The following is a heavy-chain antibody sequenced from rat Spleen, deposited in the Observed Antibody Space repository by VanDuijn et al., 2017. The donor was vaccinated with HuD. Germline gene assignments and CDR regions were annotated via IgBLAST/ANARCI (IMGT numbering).Heavy chain of an antibody. J-gene: IGHJ3*01. Sequence: EVQLVESGGGLVQPGRSLKLSCAASGFTFSDHYMAWIRQAPTKGLEWVASISPSGGSTYYRDSVKGRFTISRDNAKSTLYLQMNSLRSEDTATYYCTRDLLNYGNYVFAYWGQGTLVTVSS. CDR3: TRDLLNYGNYVFAY. CDR2: ISPSGGST. D-gene: IGHD1-3*01. CDR1: GFTFSDHY. V-gene: IGHV5-27*01.